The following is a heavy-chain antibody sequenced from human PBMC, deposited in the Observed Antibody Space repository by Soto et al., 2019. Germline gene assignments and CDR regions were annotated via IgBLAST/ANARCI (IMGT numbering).Heavy chain of an antibody. J-gene: IGHJ5*02. V-gene: IGHV3-30*18. CDR2: ISYDGRNK. CDR1: GFTFSTYG. CDR3: AKDGRATSCIKGVCYPPFDP. D-gene: IGHD2-8*01. Sequence: QVQLVESGGDVVQPGWSLRLSCAASGFTFSTYGMHWVRQAPGKGLEWVAVISYDGRNKNYAESVKGRFTISRDNSKNTLYLQMNSLKTDDTAVYNCAKDGRATSCIKGVCYPPFDPWGQGTLVTVSS.